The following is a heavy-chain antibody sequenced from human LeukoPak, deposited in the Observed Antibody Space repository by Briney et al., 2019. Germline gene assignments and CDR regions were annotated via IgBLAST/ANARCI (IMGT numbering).Heavy chain of an antibody. D-gene: IGHD4-17*01. Sequence: GGSLRLSCAASGFTFSSYGMHWVRQAPGKGLEWVAFIRYDGSNKYYADSVKGRFTISRDNSKNTLYLQMNSLRAEDTAVYYCAKVYDYGDYGALYIWGQGTMVTVSS. V-gene: IGHV3-30*02. J-gene: IGHJ3*02. CDR2: IRYDGSNK. CDR3: AKVYDYGDYGALYI. CDR1: GFTFSSYG.